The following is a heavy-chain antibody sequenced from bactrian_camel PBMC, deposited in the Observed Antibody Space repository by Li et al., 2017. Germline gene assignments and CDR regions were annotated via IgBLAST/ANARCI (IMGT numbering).Heavy chain of an antibody. D-gene: IGHD1*01. CDR3: AADRRPLGHDRLWDFDY. CDR1: RVSVRNNC. CDR2: GGGVDA. J-gene: IGHJ6*01. V-gene: IGHV3S1*01. Sequence: HVQLVESGGGSVQAGESLRLSCTSSRVSVRNNCVGWFRQAPGKEREGVAYGGGVDAYPIDSVKGRFTISRDNAKNTLFLQMNSLKSEDTAQYYCAADRRPLGHDRLWDFDYWGRGTQVTVS.